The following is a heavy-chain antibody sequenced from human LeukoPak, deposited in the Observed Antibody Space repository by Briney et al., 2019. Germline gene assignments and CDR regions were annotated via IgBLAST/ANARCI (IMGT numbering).Heavy chain of an antibody. J-gene: IGHJ5*02. CDR3: ARAMSGDYNWFDP. Sequence: ASVKVSCKASGYTFTSYAMHWVRQAPGQRLEWMGWINAGNGNTKYSQKLQGRVTITRDTSASTAYMELSSLRSEDTAVYYCARAMSGDYNWFDPWGQGTLVTVSS. CDR2: INAGNGNT. CDR1: GYTFTSYA. D-gene: IGHD4-17*01. V-gene: IGHV1-3*01.